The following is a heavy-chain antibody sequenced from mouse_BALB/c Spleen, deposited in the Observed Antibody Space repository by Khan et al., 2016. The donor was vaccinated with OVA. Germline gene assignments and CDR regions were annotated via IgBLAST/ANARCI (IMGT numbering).Heavy chain of an antibody. J-gene: IGHJ2*01. CDR1: GYTFTSYW. CDR3: ARDSSGYVGY. V-gene: IGHV1-7*01. Sequence: VELVESGAELAKPGASVKMSCKASGYTFTSYWMHWVKQRPGQGLEWIGYTNPNTGYTEYNQKFTDKATLTADKSSSPAYIQLSSLTSEDSAVYYCARDSSGYVGYWGQGTTLTVSS. CDR2: TNPNTGYT. D-gene: IGHD3-2*01.